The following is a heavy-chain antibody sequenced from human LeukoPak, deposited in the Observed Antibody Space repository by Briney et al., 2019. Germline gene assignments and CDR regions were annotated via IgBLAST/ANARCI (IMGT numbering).Heavy chain of an antibody. CDR1: GYTFTVYF. D-gene: IGHD3-22*01. J-gene: IGHJ4*02. Sequence: VASVKVPCKASGYTFTVYFMHWVRQAPGQGLEWMGWINPNSGGTDYAQKFQGRVTMTRDTSISTAYMELSRLRSDDTAVYYCARELNYDSSGYYFDYWGQGTLVTVSS. V-gene: IGHV1-2*02. CDR2: INPNSGGT. CDR3: ARELNYDSSGYYFDY.